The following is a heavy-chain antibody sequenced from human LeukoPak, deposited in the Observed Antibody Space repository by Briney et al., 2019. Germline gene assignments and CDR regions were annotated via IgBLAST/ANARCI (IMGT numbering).Heavy chain of an antibody. V-gene: IGHV4-38-2*02. CDR1: GYSISSGYY. CDR2: IYYSGRT. D-gene: IGHD3-10*01. J-gene: IGHJ3*02. Sequence: AETLSLTCAVSGYSISSGYYWGWIRQPPEKRLEGIVSIYYSGRTYYNPPLKSRVTISVDTSKNQFSLMLSSVTAAGTAVYYCARERGEDAFDIWGQRTRVSVS. CDR3: ARERGEDAFDI.